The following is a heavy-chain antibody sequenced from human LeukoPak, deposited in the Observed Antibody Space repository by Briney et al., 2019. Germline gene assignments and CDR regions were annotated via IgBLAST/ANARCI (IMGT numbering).Heavy chain of an antibody. CDR3: VRAFTEMGYYYYGMDV. V-gene: IGHV1-24*01. J-gene: IGHJ6*02. CDR2: LDSEDGET. Sequence: GASVKVSCKVSGYTLTELSIHWVRQAPGKGLEWMGGLDSEDGETTYAQKFQGRVTMTEDTSIDTAFMELSSLRSEDTAVYYCVRAFTEMGYYYYGMDVWGQGTTVTVSS. CDR1: GYTLTELS. D-gene: IGHD3-3*02.